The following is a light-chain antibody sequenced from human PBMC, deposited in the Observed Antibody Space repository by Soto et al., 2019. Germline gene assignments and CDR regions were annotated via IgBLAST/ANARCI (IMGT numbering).Light chain of an antibody. Sequence: EIVLTQSPATLSLSPGERATLSCRASQSVSRYLGWYQQKPGQAPRLLIYDASNRATGIPARFSGSGSGTDFSLTISSLEPEDFAVYYCHQCSNCPITFGLGTRLEIK. CDR2: DAS. CDR1: QSVSRY. V-gene: IGKV3-11*01. J-gene: IGKJ5*01. CDR3: HQCSNCPIT.